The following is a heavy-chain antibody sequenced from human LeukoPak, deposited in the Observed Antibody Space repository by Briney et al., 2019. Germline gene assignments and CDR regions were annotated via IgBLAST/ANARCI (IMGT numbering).Heavy chain of an antibody. J-gene: IGHJ4*02. V-gene: IGHV1-18*04. CDR1: GYTFTKYL. D-gene: IGHD3-3*01. Sequence: GASVKVSCKTSGYTFTKYLIHWVRQAPGQGLEWMGWISAYNGNTNYAQKLQGRVTMTTDTSTSTAYMELRSLRSDDTAVYYCARVDLEDSMYYDFWSGSPPDYWGQGTLVTVSS. CDR2: ISAYNGNT. CDR3: ARVDLEDSMYYDFWSGSPPDY.